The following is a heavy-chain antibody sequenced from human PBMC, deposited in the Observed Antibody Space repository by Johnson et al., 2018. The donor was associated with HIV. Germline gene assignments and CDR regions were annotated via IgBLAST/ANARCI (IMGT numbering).Heavy chain of an antibody. CDR2: IKQDGSEK. Sequence: VQLVESGGGVVQPGGSLRLSCAASGFTFSSYVIHWVRQAPGKGLEWVANIKQDGSEKYYVDSVKGRFTIYRVNAKNSIYLQMNSLRPEDTALYYCVTDANYGAFSMWGQGTMVTVSS. CDR1: GFTFSSYV. J-gene: IGHJ3*02. CDR3: VTDANYGAFSM. D-gene: IGHD4-17*01. V-gene: IGHV3-7*01.